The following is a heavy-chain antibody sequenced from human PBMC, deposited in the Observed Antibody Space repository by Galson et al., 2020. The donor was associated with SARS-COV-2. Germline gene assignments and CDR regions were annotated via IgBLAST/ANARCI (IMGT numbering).Heavy chain of an antibody. V-gene: IGHV3-74*01. D-gene: IGHD7-27*01. CDR3: ARGDMGNDYFDY. CDR2: IYSEGSST. Sequence: ALHGESLKISCAASGFTFSDYTMNWVRQAPGKGLEWVSRIYSEGSSTSYADSVKGRFTISGDNAKNTLYLQMNSLRAKDTAVYYCARGDMGNDYFDYWGQGTLVTVSS. CDR1: GFTFSDYT. J-gene: IGHJ4*02.